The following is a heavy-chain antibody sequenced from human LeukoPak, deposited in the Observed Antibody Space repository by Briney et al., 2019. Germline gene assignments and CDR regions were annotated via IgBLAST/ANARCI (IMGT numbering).Heavy chain of an antibody. CDR2: IDPSDSYT. D-gene: IGHD6-13*01. J-gene: IGHJ4*02. V-gene: IGHV5-10-1*01. Sequence: PGESLRISCKGSGYSFTSYWISWVRQMPGKGLEWMGRIDPSDSYTNYSPSFEGHVTISADKSISTAYLQWSSLKASDIATYYCARHYGAAGGFDYWGQGTLVTVSS. CDR1: GYSFTSYW. CDR3: ARHYGAAGGFDY.